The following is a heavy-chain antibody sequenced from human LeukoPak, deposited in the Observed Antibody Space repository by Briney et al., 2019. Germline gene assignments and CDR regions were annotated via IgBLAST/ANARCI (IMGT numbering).Heavy chain of an antibody. CDR2: INPNSGGT. CDR3: ARAIIVVVSSWFDP. Sequence: ASVKVSCTASGYTFTGYYMHWVRQAPGQGLEWMGWINPNSGGTNYAQKFQGRVTMTRDTSISTAYMELSRLRSDDTAVYYCARAIIVVVSSWFDPWGQGTLVTVSS. CDR1: GYTFTGYY. J-gene: IGHJ5*02. D-gene: IGHD2-2*01. V-gene: IGHV1-2*02.